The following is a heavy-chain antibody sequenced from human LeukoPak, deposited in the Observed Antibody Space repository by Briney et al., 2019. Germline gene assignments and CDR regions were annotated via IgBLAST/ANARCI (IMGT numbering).Heavy chain of an antibody. D-gene: IGHD6-13*01. CDR2: INHSGST. Sequence: PSETLSLTCAVYGGSFSGYYWSWIRQPPGKGLEWIGEINHSGSTNYNPSLKSRVTISVDTSKNQFSLKLSSATAADTAVYYCARVPASRIAAAGKRNAFDIWGQGTMVTVSS. V-gene: IGHV4-34*01. CDR1: GGSFSGYY. J-gene: IGHJ3*02. CDR3: ARVPASRIAAAGKRNAFDI.